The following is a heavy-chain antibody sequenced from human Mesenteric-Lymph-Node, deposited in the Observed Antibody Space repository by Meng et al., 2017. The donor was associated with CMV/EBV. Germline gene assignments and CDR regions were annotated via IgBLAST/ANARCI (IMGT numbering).Heavy chain of an antibody. CDR1: GGSISSSTYY. CDR2: INHSGST. J-gene: IGHJ4*02. Sequence: SETLSLTCTVFGGSISSSTYYWGWIRQPPGKGLEWIGEINHSGSTNYNPSLKSRVTISVDTSKNQFSLKLSSVTAADTAVYYCARGKRYCSSTSCYTFDYWGQGTLVTVSS. D-gene: IGHD2-2*02. CDR3: ARGKRYCSSTSCYTFDY. V-gene: IGHV4-39*07.